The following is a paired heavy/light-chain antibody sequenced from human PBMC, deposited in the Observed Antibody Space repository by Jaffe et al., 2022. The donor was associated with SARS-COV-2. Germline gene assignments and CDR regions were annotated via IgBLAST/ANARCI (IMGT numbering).Light chain of an antibody. CDR3: QQYGSSPS. CDR2: GAS. V-gene: IGKV3-20*01. Sequence: EIVLTQSPGTLSLSPGERATLSCRVSQSVSSYLAWYQQKPGQAPRLLMYGASNRATGIPDRFSGSGSGTDFTLTISRLEPEDFAVYYCQQYGSSPSFGQGTKVEIK. J-gene: IGKJ1*01. CDR1: QSVSSY.
Heavy chain of an antibody. CDR1: GYTFISHG. CDR2: INTNTGNP. J-gene: IGHJ5*02. D-gene: IGHD2-21*02. V-gene: IGHV7-4-1*02. CDR3: ARRVVTALNWFDP. Sequence: QVQLEQSGSELKKPGASVKVSCKASGYTFISHGMNWVRQAPGQGLEWMGWINTNTGNPTYAQGFTGRFVFSLDTSVSTAYLQISSLKAEDTAVYYCARRVVTALNWFDPWGQGTLVTVSS.